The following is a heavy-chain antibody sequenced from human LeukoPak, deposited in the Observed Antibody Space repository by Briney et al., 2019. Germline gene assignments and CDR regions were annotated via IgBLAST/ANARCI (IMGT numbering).Heavy chain of an antibody. CDR2: INPSGGSK. CDR1: GYTFTSYY. D-gene: IGHD2-21*01. Sequence: ASVKVSCKASGYTFTSYYMHWVRQAPAQGFEWMEIINPSGGSKSYAQKFQGRVTMTRDTSTSTVYMELSSLRSEDTAVYYCARDKSHIVSARGPYYYGMDVWGQGTTVTVPS. V-gene: IGHV1-46*01. CDR3: ARDKSHIVSARGPYYYGMDV. J-gene: IGHJ6*02.